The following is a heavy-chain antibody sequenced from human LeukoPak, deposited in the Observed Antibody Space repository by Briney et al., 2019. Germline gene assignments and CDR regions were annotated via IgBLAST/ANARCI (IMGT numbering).Heavy chain of an antibody. V-gene: IGHV4-34*01. CDR1: GGSFSGYY. D-gene: IGHD6-19*01. Sequence: SETLSLTCAVYGGSFSGYYWSWIRQPPGKRLEWIGEINHGGSTNYNPSLKSRVTISVDTSKNQFSLKMISVTAADTAVYYCAKAGSVAGTPFDFWGQGALVTVSS. CDR2: INHGGST. CDR3: AKAGSVAGTPFDF. J-gene: IGHJ4*02.